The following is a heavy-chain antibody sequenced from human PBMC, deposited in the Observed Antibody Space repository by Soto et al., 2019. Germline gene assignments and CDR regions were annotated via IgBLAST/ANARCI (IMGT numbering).Heavy chain of an antibody. CDR3: AREDRDRETGLVPAAIDGMDV. V-gene: IGHV1-69*08. CDR2: IIPIFGIA. D-gene: IGHD2-2*01. J-gene: IGHJ6*02. Sequence: QVQLVQSGAEVKKPGSSVKVSCKASGGTFSRYSITWVRQAPGHGLEWIGRIIPIFGIASYAQKFQGRVTLTADESTITAYMELSSLRSDDTAVYYCAREDRDRETGLVPAAIDGMDVWGQGTTVTVSS. CDR1: GGTFSRYS.